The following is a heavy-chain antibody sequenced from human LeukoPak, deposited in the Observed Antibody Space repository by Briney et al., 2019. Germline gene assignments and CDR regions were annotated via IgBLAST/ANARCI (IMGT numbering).Heavy chain of an antibody. Sequence: SVKVSCKASGGTFSSYAISWVRQAPGQGLEWMGGIIPIFGTANSAQKFQGRVTITTHESTSTAYMELSSLRSEDTAVYYCARGKLLFRVVTHFDYWGQGTLVTVSS. CDR3: ARGKLLFRVVTHFDY. J-gene: IGHJ4*02. CDR2: IIPIFGTA. CDR1: GGTFSSYA. D-gene: IGHD3-3*01. V-gene: IGHV1-69*05.